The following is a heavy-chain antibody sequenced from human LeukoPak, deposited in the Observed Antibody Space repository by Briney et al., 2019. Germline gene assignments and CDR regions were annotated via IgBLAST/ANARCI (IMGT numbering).Heavy chain of an antibody. Sequence: PGGTLRLSCAASGFTFSSYGMHWVRQAPGKGLEWVTVISYDGSNKYYADSVKGRFTISRDNSKNTLDLQMNSLRAEDTAVYYCARTYGSGSYHMADYWGRGTLVTVSS. CDR1: GFTFSSYG. J-gene: IGHJ4*01. V-gene: IGHV3-30*03. CDR3: ARTYGSGSYHMADY. D-gene: IGHD3-10*01. CDR2: ISYDGSNK.